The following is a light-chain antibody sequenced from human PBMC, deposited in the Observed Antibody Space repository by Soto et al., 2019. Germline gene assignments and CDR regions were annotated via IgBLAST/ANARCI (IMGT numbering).Light chain of an antibody. J-gene: IGKJ5*01. Sequence: EIVLTQSPGTLSLSPGERATLSCRASQSVRSTYLAWYQQKPGQAPRLLIHGASSRATGIPDRFSGSGSGTDLKITISRLEPEDFAVYYCQQYVSSLSITFGQGTRLEIK. CDR1: QSVRSTY. V-gene: IGKV3-20*01. CDR2: GAS. CDR3: QQYVSSLSIT.